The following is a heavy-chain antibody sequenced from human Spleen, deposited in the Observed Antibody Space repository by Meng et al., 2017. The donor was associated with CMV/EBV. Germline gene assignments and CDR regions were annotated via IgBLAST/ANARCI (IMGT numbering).Heavy chain of an antibody. D-gene: IGHD3-22*01. CDR1: GFTFSSYA. V-gene: IGHV3-21*01. CDR3: AREGDSSGYYIDY. CDR2: ISSSSNYI. Sequence: GESLKISCAASGFTFSSYAMSWVRQAPGKGLEWVSSISSSSNYIHYADSVKGRFTISRDNAKNSLYLQMNSLRAEDTAVYYCAREGDSSGYYIDYWGQGTLVTVSS. J-gene: IGHJ4*02.